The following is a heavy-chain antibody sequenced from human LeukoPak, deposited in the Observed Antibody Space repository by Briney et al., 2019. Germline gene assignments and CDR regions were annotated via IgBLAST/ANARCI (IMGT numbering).Heavy chain of an antibody. CDR2: ISYDGSDK. CDR1: GFTFSTYP. J-gene: IGHJ4*02. Sequence: GGSLRLSCAASGFTFSTYPMHWVRQAPGKGLEWVAVISYDGSDKYYADSVKGRFSISRDNSKNTLYLQTNSLRAEDTAVYYCAKYYDSGWYVSDYWGQGTLVTVSS. CDR3: AKYYDSGWYVSDY. V-gene: IGHV3-30*18. D-gene: IGHD6-19*01.